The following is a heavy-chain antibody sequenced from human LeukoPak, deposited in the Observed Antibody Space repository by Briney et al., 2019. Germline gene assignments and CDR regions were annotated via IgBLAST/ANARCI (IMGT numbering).Heavy chain of an antibody. J-gene: IGHJ3*02. CDR3: VRGYSGNYASKYAFEI. CDR2: INTDGST. D-gene: IGHD1-26*01. Sequence: GGSLRLSCAASGLTFSSYWMHWVCQAPGKGLVWVSRINTDGSTVYADSVKSRFTISRDNSKNIVYLQMNSLRVEDTAIYYCVRGYSGNYASKYAFEIWGQGTTVTVSS. CDR1: GLTFSSYW. V-gene: IGHV3-74*01.